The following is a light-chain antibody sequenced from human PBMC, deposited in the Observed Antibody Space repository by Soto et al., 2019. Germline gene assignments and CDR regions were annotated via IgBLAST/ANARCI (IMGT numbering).Light chain of an antibody. CDR2: GAS. V-gene: IGKV3-20*01. CDR3: QQVGDPART. CDR1: QGVSSTY. Sequence: EIVLTQSPCTLSLSPGERATLSCRASQGVSSTYLAWYQQNPGQAPRLLIYGASFRATGIPDRFSGSGSGTDFTLTSSRLEPEDFAVYYCQQVGDPARTFGQGTKGEIK. J-gene: IGKJ1*01.